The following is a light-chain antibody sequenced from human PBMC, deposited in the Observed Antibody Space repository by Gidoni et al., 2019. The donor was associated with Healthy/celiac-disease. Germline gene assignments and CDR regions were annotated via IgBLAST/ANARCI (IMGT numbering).Light chain of an antibody. CDR3: QQYYSTPWT. J-gene: IGKJ1*01. CDR2: WAS. V-gene: IGKV4-1*01. CDR1: QSVLYSSNNKNY. Sequence: IVMTQSPASLPVSLGERATINCKSSQSVLYSSNNKNYLAWYQQKPGQPPKLLIYWASTRESGVPDRFSGSGSGTDFTLTISSLQAEDVAVYYCQQYYSTPWTFGQGTKVEIK.